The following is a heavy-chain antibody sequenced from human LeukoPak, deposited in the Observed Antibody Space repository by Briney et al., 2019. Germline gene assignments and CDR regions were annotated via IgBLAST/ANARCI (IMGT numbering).Heavy chain of an antibody. J-gene: IGHJ4*02. CDR3: AKEGYSSGWRTGRVDY. CDR1: GFTFSSYE. CDR2: ISSSGSTI. V-gene: IGHV3-48*03. Sequence: PGGSLRLSCAASGFTFSSYEMNWVRQAPGKGLEWVSYISSSGSTIYYADSVKGRFTISRDNAKNSLYLQMNSLRAEDTAVYYCAKEGYSSGWRTGRVDYWGQGTLVTVSS. D-gene: IGHD6-19*01.